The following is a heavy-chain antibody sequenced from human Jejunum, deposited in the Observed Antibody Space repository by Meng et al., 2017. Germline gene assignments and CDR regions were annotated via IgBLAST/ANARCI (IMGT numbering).Heavy chain of an antibody. CDR3: ASAGSSGWNWYFGL. CDR1: GGSLSGHY. Sequence: QRKESGPGVVKPSETLSLTCTVSGGSLSGHYWSWIRQPPGKGLEWIGHIYYSGNTNYNPSLKSRVTLSLHTSENQFSLQLNSVTAADTAVYYCASAGSSGWNWYFGLWGRGTLVTVSS. V-gene: IGHV4-59*11. D-gene: IGHD6-19*01. J-gene: IGHJ2*01. CDR2: IYYSGNT.